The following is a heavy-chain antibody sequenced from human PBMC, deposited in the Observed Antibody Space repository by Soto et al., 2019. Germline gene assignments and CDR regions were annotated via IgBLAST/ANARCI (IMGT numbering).Heavy chain of an antibody. CDR1: GGSISSYY. Sequence: TSETLSLTCTVSGGSISSYYWSWIRQSPGKGLEWFGYISYSGSTNYNPSLKSRLTISLDTSKNQFSLSLSSVTAADTAVYYCARGSSSCYGRCFDYWGQGTLVTVSS. CDR2: ISYSGST. J-gene: IGHJ4*02. D-gene: IGHD2-2*01. V-gene: IGHV4-59*01. CDR3: ARGSSSCYGRCFDY.